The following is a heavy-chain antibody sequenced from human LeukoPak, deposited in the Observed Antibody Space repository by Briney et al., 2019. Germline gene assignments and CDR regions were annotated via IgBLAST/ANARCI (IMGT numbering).Heavy chain of an antibody. Sequence: GGSLRLSCAASGFTFSSYSMNWVRQAPGKGLEWVSSISSSSSYIYYADSVKGRFTISRGNAKNSLYLQMNSLRAEDTAVYYCARVGDSGYCSSTSCYTDYWGQGTLVTVSS. J-gene: IGHJ4*02. CDR1: GFTFSSYS. D-gene: IGHD2-2*02. CDR3: ARVGDSGYCSSTSCYTDY. CDR2: ISSSSSYI. V-gene: IGHV3-21*01.